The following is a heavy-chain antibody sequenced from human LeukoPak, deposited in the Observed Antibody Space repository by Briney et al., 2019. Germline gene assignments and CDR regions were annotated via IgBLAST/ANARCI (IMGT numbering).Heavy chain of an antibody. D-gene: IGHD5-12*01. CDR3: ARGDSGYDSWNPWKYYYHMDV. J-gene: IGHJ6*03. CDR1: GGSISSYY. Sequence: PSETLSLTCTVSGGSISSYYWSWIRQPPGKGLEWIGYIYYSGSTNYNPSLKSRVTISVDTSKNQFSLKLSSVTAADTAVYYCARGDSGYDSWNPWKYYYHMDVWGQGTTVTISS. CDR2: IYYSGST. V-gene: IGHV4-59*01.